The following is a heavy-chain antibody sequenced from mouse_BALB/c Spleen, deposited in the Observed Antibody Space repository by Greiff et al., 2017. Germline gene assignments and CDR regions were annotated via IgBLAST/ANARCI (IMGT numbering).Heavy chain of an antibody. CDR2: IRSKSNNYAT. V-gene: IGHV10-1*02. D-gene: IGHD2-3*01. Sequence: EVQVVESGGGLVQPKGSLKLSCAASGFTFNTYAMNWVRQAPGKGLEWVARIRSKSNNYATYYADSVKDRFTISRDDSQSMLYLQMNNLKTEDTAMYYCVRQQIYDGSFYWYFDVWGAGTTVTVSS. CDR3: VRQQIYDGSFYWYFDV. J-gene: IGHJ1*01. CDR1: GFTFNTYA.